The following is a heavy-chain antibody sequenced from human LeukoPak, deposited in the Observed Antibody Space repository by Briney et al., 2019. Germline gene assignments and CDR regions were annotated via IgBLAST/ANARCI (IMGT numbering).Heavy chain of an antibody. D-gene: IGHD2-2*01. CDR1: GFTFSSYS. V-gene: IGHV3-21*01. Sequence: GGSLRLSCAASGFTFSSYSMNWVRQAPGEGLEWVSSISSSSSYIYYADSVKGRFTISRDNAKNSLYLQMNSLRAEDTAVYYCARGKIVVVPAANDYWGQGTLVTVSS. CDR2: ISSSSSYI. J-gene: IGHJ4*02. CDR3: ARGKIVVVPAANDY.